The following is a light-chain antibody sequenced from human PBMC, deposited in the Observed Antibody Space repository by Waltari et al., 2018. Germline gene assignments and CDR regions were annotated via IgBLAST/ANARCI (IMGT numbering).Light chain of an antibody. CDR2: EVN. CDR1: NNDIGSYNL. V-gene: IGLV2-23*02. Sequence: QSALTQPASVSGSPGQSITISCTGTNNDIGSYNLVSWYQQHPGKAPKVIIFEVNTRPSGVSNRFSGSKSGNAASLTVSVLHPEDEADYYCCSYAGTPRVVFCGGTKLTVL. J-gene: IGLJ2*01. CDR3: CSYAGTPRVV.